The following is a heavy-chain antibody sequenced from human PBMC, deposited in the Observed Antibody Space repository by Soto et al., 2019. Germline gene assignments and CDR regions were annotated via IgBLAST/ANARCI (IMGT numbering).Heavy chain of an antibody. J-gene: IGHJ4*02. V-gene: IGHV3-74*01. D-gene: IGHD6-6*01. CDR2: INSDGSST. CDR1: GFTFSSYW. CDR3: ASIAARRIWDY. Sequence: GGSLRLSCAASGFTFSSYWMHWVRQAPGKGLVWVSRINSDGSSTSYADSVKGRFTISRDNAKNTLYLQMNSLRAEDTAVYYCASIAARRIWDYWGQGTLVTVSS.